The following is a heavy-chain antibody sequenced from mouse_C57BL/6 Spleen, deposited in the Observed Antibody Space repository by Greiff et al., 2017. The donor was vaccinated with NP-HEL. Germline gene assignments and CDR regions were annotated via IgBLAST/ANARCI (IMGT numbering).Heavy chain of an antibody. CDR2: IDPAAGGT. D-gene: IGHD1-1*01. Sequence: QVQLKESGAELVRPGASVTLSCKASGYTFTDYEMHWVKQTPVHGLEWIGAIDPAAGGTAYNQKFKGKAILTADKSSSTAYMELSSLTSEDSAVYYCACPSCYVRSPGWFAYWGKGTLVTVSA. J-gene: IGHJ3*01. CDR1: GYTFTDYE. V-gene: IGHV1-15*01. CDR3: ACPSCYVRSPGWFAY.